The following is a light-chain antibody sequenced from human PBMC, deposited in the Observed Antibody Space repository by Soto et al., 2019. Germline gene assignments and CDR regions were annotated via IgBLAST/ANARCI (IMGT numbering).Light chain of an antibody. Sequence: QSALTQPPSASGSPRQSVTISCTGTSNDVGYYDYVSWYQQYPGKAPKLMIYEVNKRPSGVPDRFSGSKSGNTAFLTVSGLRAEDEAEYHCSSYAGSNNFVFGTGTKLTVL. V-gene: IGLV2-8*01. CDR2: EVN. CDR1: SNDVGYYDY. J-gene: IGLJ1*01. CDR3: SSYAGSNNFV.